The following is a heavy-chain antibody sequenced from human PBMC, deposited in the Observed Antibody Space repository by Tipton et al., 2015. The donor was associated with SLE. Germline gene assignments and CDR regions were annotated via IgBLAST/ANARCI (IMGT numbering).Heavy chain of an antibody. Sequence: SLRLSCAASGFTFSTYSMNWVRQAPGKGLEWVSTISGSGNNKYYADSVKGRFTISRDNSKNTVGLQMNSLRAEDTAVYYCAKVRTTITASGAFDIWGPGTMVTASS. CDR2: ISGSGNNK. CDR3: AKVRTTITASGAFDI. CDR1: GFTFSTYS. D-gene: IGHD4-11*01. V-gene: IGHV3-23*01. J-gene: IGHJ3*02.